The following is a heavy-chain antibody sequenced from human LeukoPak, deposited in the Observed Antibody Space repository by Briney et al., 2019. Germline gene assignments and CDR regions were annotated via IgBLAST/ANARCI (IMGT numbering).Heavy chain of an antibody. CDR3: ARDPQGAAAGSFDY. CDR1: GYTFTSYG. Sequence: ASVKVSCKASGYTFTSYGISWVRQAPGQGLEWMGWISAYNGNTNYAQKLQGRVTVTTDTSTSTAYMELRSLRSDDTAVYYCARDPQGAAAGSFDYWGQGTLVTVSS. D-gene: IGHD6-13*01. V-gene: IGHV1-18*01. J-gene: IGHJ4*02. CDR2: ISAYNGNT.